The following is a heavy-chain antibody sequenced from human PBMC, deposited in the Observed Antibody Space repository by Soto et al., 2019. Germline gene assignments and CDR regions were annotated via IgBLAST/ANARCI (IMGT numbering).Heavy chain of an antibody. CDR1: GFTFSNAW. CDR3: TTVGRLNYYDSSGLNAFDI. J-gene: IGHJ3*02. CDR2: IKSKTDGGTT. Sequence: GGSLRLSCAASGFTFSNAWMNWVRQAPGKGLEWVGRIKSKTDGGTTDYAAPVKGRFTISRDDSKNTLYLQMNSLKTEDTAVYYCTTVGRLNYYDSSGLNAFDIWGQGTMVTVSS. D-gene: IGHD3-22*01. V-gene: IGHV3-15*07.